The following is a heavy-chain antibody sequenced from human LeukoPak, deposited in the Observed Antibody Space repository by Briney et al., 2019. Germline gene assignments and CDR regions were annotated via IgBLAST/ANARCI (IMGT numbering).Heavy chain of an antibody. D-gene: IGHD6-13*01. Sequence: SETLSLTCAVYGGSFSGYYWSWIRQPPGKGLEWIGEINHSGSTNYNPSLKSRVTISVDTSKNQFSLKLSSVTAADTAVYCCARGGPGYSSSWYYWGQGTLVTVSS. V-gene: IGHV4-34*01. J-gene: IGHJ4*02. CDR1: GGSFSGYY. CDR2: INHSGST. CDR3: ARGGPGYSSSWYY.